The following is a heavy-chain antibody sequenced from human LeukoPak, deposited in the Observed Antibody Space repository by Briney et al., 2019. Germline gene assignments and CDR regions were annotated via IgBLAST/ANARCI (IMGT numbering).Heavy chain of an antibody. V-gene: IGHV4-30-2*05. CDR3: ARDTYYYDSSDFYYYYGMDV. CDR2: IYHTGST. D-gene: IGHD3-22*01. CDR1: GGSISSGLYS. Sequence: SQTLSLTCDVSGGSISSGLYSWSWIRQPLGKGLEWIGYIYHTGSTYYNPSLKSRVTISVDTSKNQFSLKLSSVTAADTAVYYCARDTYYYDSSDFYYYYGMDVWGQGTTVTVSS. J-gene: IGHJ6*02.